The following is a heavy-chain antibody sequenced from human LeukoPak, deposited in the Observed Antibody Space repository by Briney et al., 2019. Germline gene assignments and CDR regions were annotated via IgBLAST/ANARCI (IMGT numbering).Heavy chain of an antibody. D-gene: IGHD5-12*01. V-gene: IGHV3-30*03. J-gene: IGHJ6*03. CDR3: ARGVIVATFKYYYYMDV. CDR2: ISYDGSNK. Sequence: GRSLRLSCAASGFTFSSYAMHWVRQAPGKGLEWVAVISYDGSNKYYADSVKGRFTISRDNSKNTLYMQMNSLRAEDTAVYYCARGVIVATFKYYYYMDVWGKGTTVTISS. CDR1: GFTFSSYA.